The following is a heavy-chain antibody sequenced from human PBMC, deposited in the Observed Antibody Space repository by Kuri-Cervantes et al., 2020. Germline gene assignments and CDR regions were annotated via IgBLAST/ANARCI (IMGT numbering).Heavy chain of an antibody. D-gene: IGHD3-9*01. V-gene: IGHV1-8*01. CDR2: MDPNSGKT. J-gene: IGHJ5*02. Sequence: ASVKVSCKASGYTFTSYDINWMRQATGQGLEWMGWMDPNSGKTGFAQKFQGRLIMTGDTSITTAYMELSSLRSEDTAVYFCARGGKGSGKIFDVGLNWLDHWGQGTQVTVSS. CDR1: GYTFTSYD. CDR3: ARGGKGSGKIFDVGLNWLDH.